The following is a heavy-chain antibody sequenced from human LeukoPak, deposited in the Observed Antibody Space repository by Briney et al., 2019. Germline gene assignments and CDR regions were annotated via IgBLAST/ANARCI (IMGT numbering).Heavy chain of an antibody. D-gene: IGHD1-26*01. Sequence: GGSLRLSCAASGFTFSSYSMNWVRQAPGKWLEWVSSISSSSSYIYYADSVKGRFTISRDNAKNSLYLQMDSLRAEDTAAYYCARDPYSGNYGAYYYYYMDVWGKGTTVTISS. CDR1: GFTFSSYS. CDR3: ARDPYSGNYGAYYYYYMDV. CDR2: ISSSSSYI. J-gene: IGHJ6*03. V-gene: IGHV3-21*01.